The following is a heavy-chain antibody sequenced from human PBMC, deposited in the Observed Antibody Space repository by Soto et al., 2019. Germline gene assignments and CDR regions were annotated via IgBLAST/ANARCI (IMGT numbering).Heavy chain of an antibody. D-gene: IGHD4-17*01. CDR2: ISGFSGNA. V-gene: IGHV1-18*04. Sequence: QVHVMQSGAEVKKPGDSVKVSCKTSGYIFRAYGINWVRQAPGPGLEWMGWISGFSGNANLAQQFQGRVTMTTDKPTRTAYMELRRLRSDDTAVYYCAKRTSGTTWGESDYWGQGTLVTVSS. J-gene: IGHJ4*02. CDR3: AKRTSGTTWGESDY. CDR1: GYIFRAYG.